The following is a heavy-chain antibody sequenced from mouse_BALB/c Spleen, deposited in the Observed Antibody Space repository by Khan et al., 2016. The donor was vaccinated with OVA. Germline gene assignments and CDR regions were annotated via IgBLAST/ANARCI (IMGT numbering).Heavy chain of an antibody. CDR3: ARAYYANYRGAMDY. D-gene: IGHD2-10*01. V-gene: IGHV2-6-7*01. Sequence: VQLQESGPGLVAPSQSLSITCTVSGFSLTGYGVNWVRQPPGKGLEWLGMIWGDGSTDYNSALKSRLSITKDNSKSQVFLKMNRLQTDDTARYYCARAYYANYRGAMDYWGRGNAVTVSS. J-gene: IGHJ4*01. CDR2: IWGDGST. CDR1: GFSLTGYG.